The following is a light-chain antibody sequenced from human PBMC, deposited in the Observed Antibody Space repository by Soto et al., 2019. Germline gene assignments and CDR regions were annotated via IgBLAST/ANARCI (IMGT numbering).Light chain of an antibody. V-gene: IGKV3-20*01. CDR1: QSVSSTY. CDR3: QQYGSSPLT. Sequence: EILLTQSPGTLSLSPGERATLTCRASQSVSSTYLAWYQQNTGQAPRLLIYGASSRATGIPDRFTGSGPGTDSTLTISRLEPEDLPVYYCQQYGSSPLTFGEGTKVDI. J-gene: IGKJ4*01. CDR2: GAS.